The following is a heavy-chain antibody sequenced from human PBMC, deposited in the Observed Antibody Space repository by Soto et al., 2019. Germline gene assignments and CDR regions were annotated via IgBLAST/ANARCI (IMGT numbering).Heavy chain of an antibody. CDR2: IRTKTNNYAT. V-gene: IGHV3-73*01. CDR3: TAMAGSYY. J-gene: IGHJ4*02. D-gene: IGHD6-19*01. CDR1: GFTFSGSG. Sequence: GGSLRLSCAASGFTFSGSGIHWVRQASGQGLEWVGRIRTKTNNYATAYAASVKGRFTISRDDSKNMAYLQMNSLKTEDTAVYYCTAMAGSYYWGRGTRGTVAS.